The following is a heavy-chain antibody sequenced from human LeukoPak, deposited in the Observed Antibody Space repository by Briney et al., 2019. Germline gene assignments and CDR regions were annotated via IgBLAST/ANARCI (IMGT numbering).Heavy chain of an antibody. V-gene: IGHV3-30*02. Sequence: GGSLRLSCAASGITLTTNGMHWVRQAPGKGLEWVAFIQNDGSNKFYADSVKGRFTISKDTSINTLYLQMNSLGAEDTAIYYCAKDGPVLDYWGQGTLVTVSS. CDR2: IQNDGSNK. J-gene: IGHJ4*02. CDR1: GITLTTNG. CDR3: AKDGPVLDY.